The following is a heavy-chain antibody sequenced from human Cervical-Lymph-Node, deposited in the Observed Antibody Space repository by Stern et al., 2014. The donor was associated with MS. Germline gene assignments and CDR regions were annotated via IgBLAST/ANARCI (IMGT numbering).Heavy chain of an antibody. J-gene: IGHJ4*02. CDR2: ISVSSSNI. CDR3: ARDYCSSTSCYNFDY. V-gene: IGHV3-21*01. Sequence: EVQLVESGGGLVKPGGSLRLSCAASGFTFSSYSMNWVRQAPGQGLEWVSYISVSSSNIYYAQSVKGRFTISRDNAKTSLFLQMNSLRAEDTAVYYCARDYCSSTSCYNFDYWGQGTLVTVSS. D-gene: IGHD2-2*01. CDR1: GFTFSSYS.